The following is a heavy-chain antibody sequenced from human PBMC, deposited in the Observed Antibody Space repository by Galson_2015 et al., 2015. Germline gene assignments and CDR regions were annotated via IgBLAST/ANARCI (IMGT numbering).Heavy chain of an antibody. CDR3: ARGRGPKSTIFGVVLRVAYYYYMDV. J-gene: IGHJ6*03. CDR2: MNPNSGDT. CDR1: GYTFTSYD. V-gene: IGHV1-8*01. Sequence: SVKVSCKASGYTFTSYDINWVRQATGQGLEWMGWMNPNSGDTGYAQKFQGRVTMTRNTSISTAYMELSSLRSEDTAVYCCARGRGPKSTIFGVVLRVAYYYYMDVWGKGTTVTVSS. D-gene: IGHD3-3*01.